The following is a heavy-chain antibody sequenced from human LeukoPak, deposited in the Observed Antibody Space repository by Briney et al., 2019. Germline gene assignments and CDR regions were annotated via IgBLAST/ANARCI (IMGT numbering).Heavy chain of an antibody. V-gene: IGHV4-38-2*01. D-gene: IGHD3-9*01. Sequence: SETLSLTCAVSGYSISSGYYWSWIRLPPGKGLKWIGSIHHSGNTFYNPSLKSRVTISVDTSKNQSSLKMNSVTAADTAVYYCARGIAISPMDVWGNGTTVTVSS. CDR2: IHHSGNT. CDR1: GYSISSGYY. J-gene: IGHJ6*04. CDR3: ARGIAISPMDV.